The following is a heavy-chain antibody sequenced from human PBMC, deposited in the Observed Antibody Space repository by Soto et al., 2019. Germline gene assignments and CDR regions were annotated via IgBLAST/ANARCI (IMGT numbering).Heavy chain of an antibody. J-gene: IGHJ4*02. CDR2: IRSKAYGGTT. CDR1: GFTFGDYA. CDR3: TRGEDGYNY. V-gene: IGHV3-49*04. Sequence: SLRLSCTASGFTFGDYAMSWVRQAPGKGLEWVGFIRSKAYGGTTEYAASVKGRFTISRDDSKSIAYLQMNSLKTEDTAVYYCTRGEDGYNYWGQGALVTVSS. D-gene: IGHD5-12*01.